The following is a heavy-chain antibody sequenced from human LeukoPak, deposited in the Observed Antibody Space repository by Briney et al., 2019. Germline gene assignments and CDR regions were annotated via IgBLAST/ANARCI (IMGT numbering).Heavy chain of an antibody. CDR1: GYTFTSYG. J-gene: IGHJ4*02. CDR3: AREYSGSYYPWYFDY. CDR2: IIPIFGTA. Sequence: GASVKVSRKASGYTFTSYGISWVRQAPGQGLEWMGGIIPIFGTANYAQKFQGRVTITADESTSTAYMELSSLRSEDTAVYYCAREYSGSYYPWYFDYWGQGTLVTVSS. V-gene: IGHV1-69*13. D-gene: IGHD1-26*01.